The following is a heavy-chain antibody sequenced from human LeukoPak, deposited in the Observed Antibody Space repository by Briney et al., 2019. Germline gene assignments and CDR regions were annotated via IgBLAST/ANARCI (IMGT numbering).Heavy chain of an antibody. CDR1: GYTFTSYY. CDR3: ARDRDGYDFWTPDHGAFDI. J-gene: IGHJ3*02. V-gene: IGHV1-46*01. Sequence: ASVKVSCKASGYTFTSYYMHWVRQAPGQGLEWMGIFNPSGGSTSYAQKFQGRVTMTRDTSTSTVYMELSSLRSEDTAVYYCARDRDGYDFWTPDHGAFDIWGQGTMVTVSS. CDR2: FNPSGGST. D-gene: IGHD3-3*01.